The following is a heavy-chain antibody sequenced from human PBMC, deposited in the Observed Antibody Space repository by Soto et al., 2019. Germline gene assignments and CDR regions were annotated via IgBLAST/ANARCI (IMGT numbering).Heavy chain of an antibody. Sequence: PGESLKISCKGSGYKFTSYWISWVRQMPGKGLEWMGRIDPSDSYTNYSPSFQGHVTISADKSISTAYLQWSSLKASDTAMYYCARHHDMSGVAFDIWGQGTMVTVSS. V-gene: IGHV5-10-1*01. CDR2: IDPSDSYT. J-gene: IGHJ3*02. CDR3: ARHHDMSGVAFDI. D-gene: IGHD3-22*01. CDR1: GYKFTSYW.